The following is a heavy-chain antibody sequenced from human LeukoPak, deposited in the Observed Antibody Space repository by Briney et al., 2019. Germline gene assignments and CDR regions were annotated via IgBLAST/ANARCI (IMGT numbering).Heavy chain of an antibody. J-gene: IGHJ4*02. CDR3: TRQMGSFDY. CDR2: IYYSGST. V-gene: IGHV4-39*01. D-gene: IGHD3-10*01. Sequence: SETLSLTCTVSGGSISSSSYFWGWIRQPPGKGLEWIGNIYYSGSTYYNPFLKSRVTISVDTSKNQFSLKLSSVTAADTAVYYCTRQMGSFDYWGQGTLVTVSS. CDR1: GGSISSSSYF.